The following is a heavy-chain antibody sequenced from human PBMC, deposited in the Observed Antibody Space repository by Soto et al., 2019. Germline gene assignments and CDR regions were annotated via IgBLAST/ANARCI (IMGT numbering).Heavy chain of an antibody. D-gene: IGHD3-22*01. CDR1: GYSFAGYW. V-gene: IGHV5-10-1*01. CDR3: ARQIYDSDTGPNFQYYFDS. J-gene: IGHJ4*02. CDR2: IDPSDSQT. Sequence: GESLKISRKGSGYSFAGYWITWVRQKPGKGLEWMGRIDPSDSQTYYSPSFRGHVTISVTKSITTVFLQWSSLRASDTAMYYCARQIYDSDTGPNFQYYFDSWGQGTPVPVSS.